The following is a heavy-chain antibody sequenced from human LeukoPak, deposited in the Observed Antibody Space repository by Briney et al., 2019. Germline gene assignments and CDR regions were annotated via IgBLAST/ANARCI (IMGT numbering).Heavy chain of an antibody. J-gene: IGHJ4*02. CDR1: GGSVSNYY. CDR2: IYYSGST. V-gene: IGHV4-59*02. D-gene: IGHD6-13*01. Sequence: SETLSLTCTVSGGSVSNYYWSWIRQPPGKGLERIGYIYYSGSTSFHPSLKSRVTMSVDMSKNQVSLELSSVTAADTAVYYCARGPIYSTSWYYFDYWGRGTLVTVSS. CDR3: ARGPIYSTSWYYFDY.